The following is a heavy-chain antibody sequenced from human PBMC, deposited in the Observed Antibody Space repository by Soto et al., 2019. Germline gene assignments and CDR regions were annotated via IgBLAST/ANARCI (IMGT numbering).Heavy chain of an antibody. V-gene: IGHV4-61*01. D-gene: IGHD2-21*01. CDR1: GGSVSSGSYY. Sequence: PSETLSLTCTVSGGSVSSGSYYWSWIRQPPGKGLEWIGYIYYSGSTNYNPSLKSRVTISVDTSKNQFSLKLSSVTAADTAMYYCARVRMAIDAFDIWGQGTMVTVSS. CDR3: ARVRMAIDAFDI. J-gene: IGHJ3*02. CDR2: IYYSGST.